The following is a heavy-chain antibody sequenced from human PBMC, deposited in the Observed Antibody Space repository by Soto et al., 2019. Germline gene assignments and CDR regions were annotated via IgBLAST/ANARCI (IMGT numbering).Heavy chain of an antibody. CDR2: ISGSGGST. J-gene: IGHJ4*02. D-gene: IGHD6-6*01. V-gene: IGHV3-23*01. Sequence: EVQLLESGGGLVQPGGSLRLSCAASGFTFSSYAMSWVRQAPGKGLEWVSAISGSGGSTYYADSVKGRFTISRDNSKNTLYLQMNRLRAEDTAVYYCAKDRSSSSRPYYFDYWGQGTLVTVSS. CDR3: AKDRSSSSRPYYFDY. CDR1: GFTFSSYA.